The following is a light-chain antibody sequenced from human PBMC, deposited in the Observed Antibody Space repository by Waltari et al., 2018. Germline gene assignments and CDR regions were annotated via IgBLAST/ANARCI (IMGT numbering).Light chain of an antibody. CDR3: QQYGSYPIT. V-gene: IGKV3-20*01. Sequence: EIMLTQSSGTVSLSPGDSATLPCRASQSGSSSNLAWIQQKPGQAPRLLIHGASSRATGIPDRFSGIGSGTDFTLTVSRLEPEDFAVYYCQQYGSYPITFGQGTRLEIK. CDR1: QSGSSSN. CDR2: GAS. J-gene: IGKJ5*01.